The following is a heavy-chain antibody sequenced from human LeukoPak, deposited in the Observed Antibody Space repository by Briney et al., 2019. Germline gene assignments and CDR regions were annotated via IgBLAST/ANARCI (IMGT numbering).Heavy chain of an antibody. D-gene: IGHD5-24*01. V-gene: IGHV4-59*01. Sequence: KPSETLSLTCTVSGGPINTYWWSWVRQPPGKGLEWIAYIYYSGSTNYNPSLKSRVTISLDKSKNQFSLKLSSVTAADTAVYYCTRTTANGSLDYWGQGTLVTVSS. J-gene: IGHJ4*02. CDR1: GGPINTYW. CDR3: TRTTANGSLDY. CDR2: IYYSGST.